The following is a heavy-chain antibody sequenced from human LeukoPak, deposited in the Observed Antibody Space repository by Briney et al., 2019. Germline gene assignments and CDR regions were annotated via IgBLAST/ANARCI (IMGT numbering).Heavy chain of an antibody. CDR1: GFTFDDYA. J-gene: IGHJ4*02. CDR3: AKAERHDYSNYYDDY. CDR2: ISGSGGST. D-gene: IGHD4-4*01. V-gene: IGHV3-23*01. Sequence: GGSLRLSCAASGFTFDDYAMHWVRQAPGKGLEWVSAISGSGGSTYYADSVKGRFTISRDNSKNTLYLQMNSLRAEDTAVYYCAKAERHDYSNYYDDYWGQGTLVTVSS.